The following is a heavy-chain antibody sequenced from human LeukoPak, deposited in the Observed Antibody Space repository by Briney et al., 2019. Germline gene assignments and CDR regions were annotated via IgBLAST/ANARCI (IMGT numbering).Heavy chain of an antibody. CDR3: AKDSSYYFGGAFDI. CDR1: GFTFDDYA. V-gene: IGHV3-9*01. J-gene: IGHJ3*02. CDR2: ISWNSGSI. Sequence: GRSLRLSCAASGFTFDDYAMHWVRQAPGKGLEWVSGISWNSGSIGYADSVKGRFTISRDNAKNSLYLQMNSLRAEDTALYYCAKDSSYYFGGAFDIWGQGTMVTVSS. D-gene: IGHD3-10*01.